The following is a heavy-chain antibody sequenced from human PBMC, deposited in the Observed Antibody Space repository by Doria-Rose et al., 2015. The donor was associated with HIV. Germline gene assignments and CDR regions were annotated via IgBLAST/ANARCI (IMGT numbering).Heavy chain of an antibody. CDR3: ARIKSSRWYHKYYFDF. V-gene: IGHV2-26*01. CDR1: GVSLSSPGMG. D-gene: IGHD6-13*01. CDR2: IFSADER. J-gene: IGHJ4*02. Sequence: SGPVLVKLTETLTLTCTVSGVSLSSPGMGVSWIRQPPGKALEWLANIFSADERSYKTSLKSRLNISRGTSKSQVVLTMTDMDPVDTATYYCARIKSSRWYHKYYFDFWGQGTLVIVSA.